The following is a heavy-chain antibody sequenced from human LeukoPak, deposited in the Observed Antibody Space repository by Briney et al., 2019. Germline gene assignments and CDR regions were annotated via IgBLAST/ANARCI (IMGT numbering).Heavy chain of an antibody. V-gene: IGHV4-34*01. D-gene: IGHD3-3*01. J-gene: IGHJ4*02. Sequence: SETLSLTCAVYGGPFSGYYWSWIRQPPGKGLEWIGEINHSGSTNYNPSLKSRVTISVDTSKNQFSLKLSSVTAADTAVYYCARGLEYYDFWSGYYARSELDYWGQGTLVTVSS. CDR1: GGPFSGYY. CDR3: ARGLEYYDFWSGYYARSELDY. CDR2: INHSGST.